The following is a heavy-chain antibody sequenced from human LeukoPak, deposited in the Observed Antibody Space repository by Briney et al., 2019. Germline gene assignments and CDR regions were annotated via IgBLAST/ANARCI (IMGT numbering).Heavy chain of an antibody. CDR3: ARDGMIVGIDP. J-gene: IGHJ5*02. V-gene: IGHV4-59*01. Sequence: KPSETLSLTCTVSGDSISSYYWSWIRQPPGKGLEWIGYIYYSGSTNYNPSLTNYNPSLNSRVTISVDTSKNQFSLKLSSVTAADTAVYYCARDGMIVGIDPWGQGTLVTVSS. D-gene: IGHD3-22*01. CDR2: IYYSGSTNYNPSLT. CDR1: GDSISSYY.